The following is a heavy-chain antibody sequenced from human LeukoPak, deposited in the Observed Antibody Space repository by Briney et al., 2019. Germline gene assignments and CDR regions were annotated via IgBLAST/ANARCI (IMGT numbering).Heavy chain of an antibody. CDR1: GLTFSSYE. CDR3: ARLIVPAAMLDWFDP. J-gene: IGHJ5*02. V-gene: IGHV3-48*03. CDR2: ISSSGSTI. Sequence: GSLRLSCAASGLTFSSYEMNWVRQAPGKGLEWVSYISSSGSTIYYADSVKGRFTISRDNAKNSLYLQMNSLRAEDTAVYYCARLIVPAAMLDWFDPWGQGTLVTVSS. D-gene: IGHD2-2*01.